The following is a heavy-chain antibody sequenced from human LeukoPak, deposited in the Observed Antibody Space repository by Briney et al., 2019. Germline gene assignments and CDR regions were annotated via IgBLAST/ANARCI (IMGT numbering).Heavy chain of an antibody. Sequence: GGSLRLSCAASGFTFSNYWMHWVRQAPGKGLVWVSGINSDGSSTSYADSVKGRFTISRDNSDNTLHLQMNSLTAEDTAVYYCARRHGMGTPYYYMDVWGKGTTVTVSS. CDR3: ARRHGMGTPYYYMDV. J-gene: IGHJ6*03. D-gene: IGHD1-14*01. CDR1: GFTFSNYW. CDR2: INSDGSST. V-gene: IGHV3-74*01.